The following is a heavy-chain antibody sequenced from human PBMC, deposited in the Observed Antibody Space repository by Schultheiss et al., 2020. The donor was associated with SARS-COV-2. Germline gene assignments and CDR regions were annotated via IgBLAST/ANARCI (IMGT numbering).Heavy chain of an antibody. CDR1: GFTFSSYA. V-gene: IGHV3-23*01. CDR3: AKGYDILTGSNWFDP. J-gene: IGHJ5*02. CDR2: ISGSGGST. D-gene: IGHD3-9*01. Sequence: GGSLRLSCAASGFTFSSYAMSWVRQAPGKGLEWVSAISGSGGSTYYADSVKGRFTISRDNSKNTLYLQMNSLRAEDTAVYYCAKGYDILTGSNWFDPWGQGTLVTVSS.